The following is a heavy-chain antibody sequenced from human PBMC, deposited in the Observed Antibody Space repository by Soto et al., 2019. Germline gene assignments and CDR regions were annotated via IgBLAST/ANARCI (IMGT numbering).Heavy chain of an antibody. Sequence: QVQLVESGGGVVQPERSLRLSCAASGFTFSRYGMHWVRQTPGKGLEWVAVISDNGSDKYYGDSVKGRFTISRDNSKNTLDLQMHSLRAEDTAVYFCARAPFGQTYPVVYDYWGQGTLVTVSS. D-gene: IGHD3-3*01. CDR3: ARAPFGQTYPVVYDY. CDR2: ISDNGSDK. J-gene: IGHJ4*02. CDR1: GFTFSRYG. V-gene: IGHV3-30*03.